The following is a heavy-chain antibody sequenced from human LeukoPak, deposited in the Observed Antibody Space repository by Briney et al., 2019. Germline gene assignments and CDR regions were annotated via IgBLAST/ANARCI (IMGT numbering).Heavy chain of an antibody. CDR1: GFTFGSYS. J-gene: IGHJ3*02. Sequence: KTGGSLRLSCAASGFTFGSYSMNWVRQAPGKGLEWVSSISSSSSYIYYADSVKGRFTISRDNAKNSLYLQMNSLRAEDTAVYYCARARRWQLVDAFDIWGQGTMVTVSS. D-gene: IGHD6-6*01. CDR3: ARARRWQLVDAFDI. V-gene: IGHV3-21*01. CDR2: ISSSSSYI.